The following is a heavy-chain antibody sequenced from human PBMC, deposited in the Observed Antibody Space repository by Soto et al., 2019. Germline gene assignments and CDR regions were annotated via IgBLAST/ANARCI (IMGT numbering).Heavy chain of an antibody. CDR3: VFDQGYYDSEFLLYY. CDR1: GYPFTSYG. CDR2: ISAYNGNT. V-gene: IGHV1-18*01. Sequence: AAVNVSCKTSGYPFTSYGISWARQAPGQGREWMGWISAYNGNTNYAQKLQGRVTMTTDTSTSTAYMELRSLRSDDTAVYYCVFDQGYYDSEFLLYYWGEGILVTVSS. D-gene: IGHD3-22*01. J-gene: IGHJ4*02.